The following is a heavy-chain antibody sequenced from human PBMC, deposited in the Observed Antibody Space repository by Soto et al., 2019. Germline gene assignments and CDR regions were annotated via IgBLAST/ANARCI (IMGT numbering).Heavy chain of an antibody. V-gene: IGHV4-4*02. D-gene: IGHD6-19*01. CDR3: ASTDSGWPTYEAY. CDR1: GASISSVKW. CDR2: IYHGGDT. Sequence: PSETPSLTCAVSGASISSVKWWSWVRQPPGKGLEWIGEIYHGGDTNYNSSLKSRVTMSVDKSRNQFTLRLTSVTAADTAVYYCASTDSGWPTYEAYWGQGTLVTVSS. J-gene: IGHJ4*02.